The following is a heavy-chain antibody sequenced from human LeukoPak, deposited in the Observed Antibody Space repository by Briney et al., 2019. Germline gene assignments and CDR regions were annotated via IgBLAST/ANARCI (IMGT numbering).Heavy chain of an antibody. V-gene: IGHV3-21*01. Sequence: GGSLRLSCTASGFTFRTSSMNWVRQAPGEGLEWVASISGSGTSIYYADSVKGRFTISRDNGKDSVYPQMNSLRAGDTAVYYCTREPAGAYVVFDYWGQGTLVTVSS. J-gene: IGHJ4*02. CDR1: GFTFRTSS. CDR3: TREPAGAYVVFDY. CDR2: ISGSGTSI. D-gene: IGHD3-16*01.